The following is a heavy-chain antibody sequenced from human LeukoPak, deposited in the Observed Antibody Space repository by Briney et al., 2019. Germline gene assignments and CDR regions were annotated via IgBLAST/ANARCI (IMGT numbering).Heavy chain of an antibody. Sequence: GGSLRLSCAASGFTFSSYGMHWVRQAPGKGLEWVAVISYDGSNKYYADSVKGRFTISRDNSKSTLYLQMSSLRAEDTAVYYCAKVHGAKAYVGYYYYGMDVWGQGTTVTVSS. CDR3: AKVHGAKAYVGYYYYGMDV. J-gene: IGHJ6*02. CDR1: GFTFSSYG. V-gene: IGHV3-30*18. D-gene: IGHD2-15*01. CDR2: ISYDGSNK.